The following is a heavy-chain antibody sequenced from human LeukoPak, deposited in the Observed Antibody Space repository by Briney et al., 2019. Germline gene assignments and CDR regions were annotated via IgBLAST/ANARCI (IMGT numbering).Heavy chain of an antibody. J-gene: IGHJ4*02. Sequence: SETLSLTCTVSRCSITPYYWTWIRQPPGKGLEGIGYIYYSGSTKDNASPGRGVSTSIATTKNQLSLTLSSVAAADDAIYYCGPPRQSSRRRFHYWRQGTLVTVPS. V-gene: IGHV4-59*01. D-gene: IGHD6-19*01. CDR1: RCSITPYY. CDR2: IYYSGST. CDR3: GPPRQSSRRRFHY.